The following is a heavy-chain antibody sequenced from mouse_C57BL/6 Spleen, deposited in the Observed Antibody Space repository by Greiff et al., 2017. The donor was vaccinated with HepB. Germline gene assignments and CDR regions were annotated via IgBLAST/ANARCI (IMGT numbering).Heavy chain of an antibody. CDR3: ARHGLRQDDAMDY. J-gene: IGHJ4*01. CDR2: IWSDGST. CDR1: GFSLTSYG. Sequence: VKLVESGPGLVAPSQSLSITCTVSGFSLTSYGVHWVRQPPGKGLEWLVVIWSDGSTTYNSALKSRLSISKDNSKSQVFLKMNSLQTDDTAMYYCARHGLRQDDAMDYWGQGTSVTVSS. D-gene: IGHD2-4*01. V-gene: IGHV2-6-1*01.